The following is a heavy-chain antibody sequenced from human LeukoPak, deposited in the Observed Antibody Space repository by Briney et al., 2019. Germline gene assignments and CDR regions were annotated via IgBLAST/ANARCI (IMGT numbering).Heavy chain of an antibody. CDR2: DSYTGSP. Sequence: PSETLSLTCVVSGGSMRRTIHYWAWIRQSPGTGLEWVGCDSYTGSPHYNPSLKSRATISVDTSKSQFSLKLTSVTAADTAIYYCASLADSSNYYPNAFDAWGQGTMVTVSS. D-gene: IGHD3-22*01. CDR1: GGSMRRTIHY. CDR3: ASLADSSNYYPNAFDA. V-gene: IGHV4-39*01. J-gene: IGHJ3*01.